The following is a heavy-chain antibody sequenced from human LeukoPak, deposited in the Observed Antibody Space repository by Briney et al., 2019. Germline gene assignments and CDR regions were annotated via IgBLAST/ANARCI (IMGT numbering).Heavy chain of an antibody. Sequence: SETLSLTCAVYGGSFSGYHWSWIRQPPGKGLEWIGEITHGEAANYNPSLKSRITISMDTSKNQFSLKLSSVTAADTAMYYCARANLLGYCTNGVCPGGGLPFDYWGQGTLVSVSS. D-gene: IGHD2-8*01. CDR3: ARANLLGYCTNGVCPGGGLPFDY. V-gene: IGHV4-34*01. CDR1: GGSFSGYH. CDR2: ITHGEAA. J-gene: IGHJ4*02.